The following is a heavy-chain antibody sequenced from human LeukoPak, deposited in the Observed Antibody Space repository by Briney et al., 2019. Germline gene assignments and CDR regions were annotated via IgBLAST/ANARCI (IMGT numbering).Heavy chain of an antibody. V-gene: IGHV4-59*12. CDR1: GGTISRYL. CDR2: IYYSGST. CDR3: AREACGGDCLPSYGMDV. Sequence: SETLSLTLLVTGGTISRYLWSWIRPPPGKGLEGVGYIYYSGSTYYNPSLKSRVTISVDTSKNQFSLKLSSVTAADTAVYYCAREACGGDCLPSYGMDVWGQGTTVTVSS. D-gene: IGHD2-21*02. J-gene: IGHJ6*02.